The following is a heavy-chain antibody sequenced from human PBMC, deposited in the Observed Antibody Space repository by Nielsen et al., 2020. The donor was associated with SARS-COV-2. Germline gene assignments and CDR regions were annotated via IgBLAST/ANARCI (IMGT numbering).Heavy chain of an antibody. J-gene: IGHJ5*02. Sequence: GGSLRLSCAASGLAFHDSPMHWVRQAPGKGMEWVSSISGNSGSIGYADSVKGRFTISRDNAKNSLHLQMDNLRVEDTAVYYCAGPASWGQGTLVTVSS. CDR1: GLAFHDSP. D-gene: IGHD2-2*01. CDR3: AGPAS. V-gene: IGHV3-9*01. CDR2: ISGNSGSI.